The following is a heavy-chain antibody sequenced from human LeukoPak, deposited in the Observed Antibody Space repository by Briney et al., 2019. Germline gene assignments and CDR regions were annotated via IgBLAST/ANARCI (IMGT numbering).Heavy chain of an antibody. CDR3: TTDPAGVTTVTSPNYYFDY. Sequence: GGSLRLSCTASGFIFSKYWMTWLRQAPGKGLEWVGRIGSKASGGTIVYAAPVQGRFTISRDDSKNTLSLQMNSLKTEDTAVYYCTTDPAGVTTVTSPNYYFDYWGQGTLVTVSS. V-gene: IGHV3-15*04. CDR2: IGSKASGGTI. D-gene: IGHD4-17*01. J-gene: IGHJ4*02. CDR1: GFIFSKYW.